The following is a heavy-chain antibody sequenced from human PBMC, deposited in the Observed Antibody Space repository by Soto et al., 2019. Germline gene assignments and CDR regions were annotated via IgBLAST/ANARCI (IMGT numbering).Heavy chain of an antibody. J-gene: IGHJ6*02. CDR2: INPNSGDT. CDR3: ARDARGTRGFDEMDI. V-gene: IGHV1-2*02. Sequence: ASVKVSCKASGYIFTGYHIHWVRQAPGRGLEWMGWINPNSGDTEYAQNFQGRVTMTRDTSFNLVYMEMSGLMPDDTAVYYCARDARGTRGFDEMDIWGQGTTVTVSS. CDR1: GYIFTGYH. D-gene: IGHD3-9*01.